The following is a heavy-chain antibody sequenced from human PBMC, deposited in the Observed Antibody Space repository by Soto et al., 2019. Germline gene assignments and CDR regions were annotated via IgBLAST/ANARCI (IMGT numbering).Heavy chain of an antibody. V-gene: IGHV1-69*13. Sequence: GASVKVSCKASGGTFSSYAISWVRQAPGQGLEWMGGIIPIFGTANYAQKFQGRVTITADESTSTAYMELSSLRSEDTAVYYCARGRGYYDSSGYWDYWGQGTLVTVSS. CDR1: GGTFSSYA. J-gene: IGHJ4*02. D-gene: IGHD3-22*01. CDR2: IIPIFGTA. CDR3: ARGRGYYDSSGYWDY.